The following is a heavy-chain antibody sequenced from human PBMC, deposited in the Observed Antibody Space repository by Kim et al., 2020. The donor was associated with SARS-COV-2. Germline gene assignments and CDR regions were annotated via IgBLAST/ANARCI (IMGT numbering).Heavy chain of an antibody. J-gene: IGHJ4*02. V-gene: IGHV3-74*01. CDR3: ARDPKDTAIPVDF. CDR1: GFTFSSYW. CDR2: INSDGSRI. Sequence: GGSLRLSCAASGFTFSSYWMHWVRQVPGKGLVWVSHINSDGSRISYADSVKGRFTISRDNAKNTLYLQMNNLRAEDTAVYYCARDPKDTAIPVDFWGQGTLVTVSS. D-gene: IGHD5-18*01.